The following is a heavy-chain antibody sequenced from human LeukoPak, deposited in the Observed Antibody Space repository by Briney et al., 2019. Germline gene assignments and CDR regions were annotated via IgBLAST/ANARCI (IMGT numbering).Heavy chain of an antibody. D-gene: IGHD1-26*01. CDR1: GFIVASHY. J-gene: IGHJ4*02. CDR2: INPNTGDP. Sequence: ASLKVSCKASGFIVASHYIHWVRLAPGQGLEWMGWINPNTGDPNYAQKFQGRISMTWDVSLSTAYLELTRVTSDDSAIYYRARDRKGQGTGAGDYWGQGTLGTVSS. V-gene: IGHV1-2*02. CDR3: ARDRKGQGTGAGDY.